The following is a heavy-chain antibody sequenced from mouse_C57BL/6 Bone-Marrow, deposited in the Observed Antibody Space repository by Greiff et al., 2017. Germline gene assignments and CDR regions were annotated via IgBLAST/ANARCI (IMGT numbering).Heavy chain of an antibody. CDR1: GYTFTNYW. CDR3: ARGDGSSPWYFDV. J-gene: IGHJ1*03. D-gene: IGHD1-1*01. V-gene: IGHV1-63*01. CDR2: IYPGGGYT. Sequence: QVQLQQSGAELVRPGTSVKMSCKASGYTFTNYWIGWAKQRPGHGLEWIGDIYPGGGYTNYNEKFKGKATLTADKSSSTAYMQFSSLTSEDSAIYYCARGDGSSPWYFDVWGTGTTVTVSS.